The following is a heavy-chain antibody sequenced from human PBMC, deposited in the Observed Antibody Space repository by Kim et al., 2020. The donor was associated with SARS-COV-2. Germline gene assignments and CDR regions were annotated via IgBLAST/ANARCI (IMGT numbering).Heavy chain of an antibody. D-gene: IGHD2-2*01. CDR1: GFTFSSYS. CDR3: AREVQVVPAAMGNYYYYYMDV. Sequence: GGSLRLSCAASGFTFSSYSMNWVRQAPGKGLEWVSSISSSSSYIYYADSVKGRFTISRDNAKNSLYLQMNSLRAEDTAVYYCAREVQVVPAAMGNYYYYYMDVWGKGTTVTVSS. V-gene: IGHV3-21*01. J-gene: IGHJ6*03. CDR2: ISSSSSYI.